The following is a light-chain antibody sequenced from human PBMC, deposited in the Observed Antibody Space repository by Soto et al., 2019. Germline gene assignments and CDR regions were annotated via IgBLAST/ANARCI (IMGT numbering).Light chain of an antibody. Sequence: QSALSQPASVSGSPGQSITISCTGTSSDVDGYNYVSWYQQHPGKASKLMIYDVSNRPSGVSNRFSGSKSGNTASLTISGLQAEDEADYYCRSYTSRSTLVFGTGTKVTV. CDR1: SSDVDGYNY. J-gene: IGLJ1*01. CDR2: DVS. V-gene: IGLV2-14*01. CDR3: RSYTSRSTLV.